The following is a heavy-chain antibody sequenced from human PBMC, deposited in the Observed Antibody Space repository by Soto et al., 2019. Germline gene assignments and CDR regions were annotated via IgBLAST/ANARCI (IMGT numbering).Heavy chain of an antibody. Sequence: EVQLVESGGVVVQPGGSLRLSCAASGFTFDDYTMHWVRQAPGKGLEWVSLISWDGGSTYYADSVKGRFTISRDISKNSLYLQMNSLRTEDTALYYCAKDKGGSWYAVSYWGQGTLVTVSS. J-gene: IGHJ4*02. CDR2: ISWDGGST. CDR1: GFTFDDYT. V-gene: IGHV3-43*01. CDR3: AKDKGGSWYAVSY. D-gene: IGHD6-13*01.